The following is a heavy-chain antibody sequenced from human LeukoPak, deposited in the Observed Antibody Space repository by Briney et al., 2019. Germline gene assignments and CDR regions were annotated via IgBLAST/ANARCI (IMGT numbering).Heavy chain of an antibody. CDR2: IGTAGDT. D-gene: IGHD3-22*01. J-gene: IGHJ4*02. CDR1: GFTFSSYN. Sequence: GGSLRLSCAASGFTFSSYNMNWLRQATGKGLEWVSAIGTAGDTYYPGSVKGRFTISRENAKNSLYLQMNSLRAGDTAVYYCARGGNYYDSSGYYEYWGQGTLVTVSS. V-gene: IGHV3-13*01. CDR3: ARGGNYYDSSGYYEY.